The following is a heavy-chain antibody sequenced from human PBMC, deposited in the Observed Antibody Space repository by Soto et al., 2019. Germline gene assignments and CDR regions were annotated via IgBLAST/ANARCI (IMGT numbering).Heavy chain of an antibody. V-gene: IGHV3-30*18. Sequence: GGSLRLSCAASGFTFSSYGMHWVRQAPGKGLEWVAVISYDGSNKYYADSVKGRFTISRDNSKNTLYLQMNSLRAEDTAVYYCAKGPGRFLEWLPDPYYGMDVWGQGTTVTVSS. CDR3: AKGPGRFLEWLPDPYYGMDV. D-gene: IGHD3-3*01. J-gene: IGHJ6*02. CDR2: ISYDGSNK. CDR1: GFTFSSYG.